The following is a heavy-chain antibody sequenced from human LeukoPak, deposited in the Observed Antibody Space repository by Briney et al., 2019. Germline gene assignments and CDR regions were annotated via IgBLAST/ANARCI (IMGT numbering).Heavy chain of an antibody. CDR3: ARDMGKSGAFDI. J-gene: IGHJ3*02. CDR1: GFTFSSYG. V-gene: IGHV3-33*01. CDR2: IWCDGSNK. D-gene: IGHD1-26*01. Sequence: GRSLRLSCAASGFTFSSYGMHWVRQAPGKGLEWVAVIWCDGSNKYYADSVKGRFTISRDNSKNTLYLQMNSLRAEDTAVYYCARDMGKSGAFDIWGQGTMVTVSS.